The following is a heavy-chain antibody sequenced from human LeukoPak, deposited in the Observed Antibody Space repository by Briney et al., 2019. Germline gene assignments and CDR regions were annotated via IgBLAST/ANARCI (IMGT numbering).Heavy chain of an antibody. CDR2: ISSSSSYI. D-gene: IGHD3-10*01. Sequence: GGSLRLSCAASGFTFSSYSMNWVRRAPGKGLEWVSSISSSSSYIYYADSVKGRFTISRDNAKNSLYLQMNSLRAEDTAVYYCARTMVRGVSAIDYWGQGTLVTVSS. J-gene: IGHJ4*02. CDR1: GFTFSSYS. V-gene: IGHV3-21*01. CDR3: ARTMVRGVSAIDY.